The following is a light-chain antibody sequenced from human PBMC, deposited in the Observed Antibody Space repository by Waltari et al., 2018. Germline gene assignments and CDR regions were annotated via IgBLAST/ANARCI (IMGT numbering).Light chain of an antibody. CDR3: QSYDSSSWV. CDR2: GNS. J-gene: IGLJ3*02. CDR1: SSNIGAGYD. Sequence: QSVLTQPPSVSGAPGQRVTISCTGSSSNIGAGYDVHWYQQLPGTAPKLLIHGNSNRPSGVPDRFSGSKSGTSASLAITGLQAEDEADYYCQSYDSSSWVFGGGTKLTVL. V-gene: IGLV1-40*01.